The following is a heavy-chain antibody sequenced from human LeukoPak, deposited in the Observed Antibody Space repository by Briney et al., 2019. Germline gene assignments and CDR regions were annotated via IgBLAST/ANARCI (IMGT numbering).Heavy chain of an antibody. V-gene: IGHV4-38-2*02. J-gene: IGHJ4*02. Sequence: SETLSLTCTGSGCSISSYWSWIRQPPGKGLEWIGSIYHSGSTYYNPSLKSRVTISVDTSKNQFSLKLSSVTAADTAVYYCARLNYGSGSYPDYWGQGTLVTVSS. D-gene: IGHD3-10*01. CDR1: GCSISSY. CDR2: IYHSGST. CDR3: ARLNYGSGSYPDY.